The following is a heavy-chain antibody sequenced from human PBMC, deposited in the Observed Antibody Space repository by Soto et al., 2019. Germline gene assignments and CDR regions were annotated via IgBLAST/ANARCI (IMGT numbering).Heavy chain of an antibody. Sequence: SETLSLTCTVSGGSISSGGYYWSWIRQHPGKGLEWIGYIYYSGSTYYNPSLKSRVTISVDTSKNQFSLKLSSVTAADTAVYYCARDGSDYNWNYPLYYYGMDVWGQGTTVTVSS. D-gene: IGHD1-7*01. CDR3: ARDGSDYNWNYPLYYYGMDV. CDR1: GGSISSGGYY. J-gene: IGHJ6*02. V-gene: IGHV4-31*03. CDR2: IYYSGST.